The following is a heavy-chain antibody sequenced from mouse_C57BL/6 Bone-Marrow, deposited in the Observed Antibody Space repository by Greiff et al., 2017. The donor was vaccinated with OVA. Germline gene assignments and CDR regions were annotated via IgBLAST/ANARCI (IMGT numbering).Heavy chain of an antibody. J-gene: IGHJ1*03. CDR2: IDPSDSYT. V-gene: IGHV1-50*01. Sequence: QVQLQQPGAELVKPGASVKLSCKASGYTFTSYWMQWVKQRPGQGLEWIGEIDPSDSYTNYKQKFKGKATLTVDTSSSTAYMQLSSLTSEDSAVYYCARWGWAYWYFDVWGTGTTVTVSS. CDR3: ARWGWAYWYFDV. CDR1: GYTFTSYW. D-gene: IGHD3-3*01.